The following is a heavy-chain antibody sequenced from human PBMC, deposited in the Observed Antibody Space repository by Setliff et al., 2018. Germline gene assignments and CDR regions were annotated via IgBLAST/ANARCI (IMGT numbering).Heavy chain of an antibody. CDR1: GGSFSGYY. D-gene: IGHD2-2*01. CDR2: INHSGST. Sequence: SETLSLTCAVYGGSFSGYYWSWIRQPPGKGLEWIGEINHSGSTNYNPSLKSRVTISVDTSKNQFSLKLSSVTAADTAVYYCARKSRNIVVVPAAVIYYCYYYMDVWG. CDR3: ARKSRNIVVVPAAVIYYCYYYMDV. V-gene: IGHV4-34*01. J-gene: IGHJ6*03.